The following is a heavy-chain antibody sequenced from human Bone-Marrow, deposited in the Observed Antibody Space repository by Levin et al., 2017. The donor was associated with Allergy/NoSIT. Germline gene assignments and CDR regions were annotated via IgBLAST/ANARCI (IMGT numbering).Heavy chain of an antibody. Sequence: LSLTCAASGFPFSNSAMSWVRQAPGKGLEWVSGFSGSGDSTYDGDSVKGRFPTSRDNSKNTLYLQMNSLRAEDTAVYYCAKERDFYGSGSLGNWGQGTLVTVSS. CDR2: FSGSGDST. D-gene: IGHD3-10*01. CDR1: GFPFSNSA. J-gene: IGHJ4*02. CDR3: AKERDFYGSGSLGN. V-gene: IGHV3-23*01.